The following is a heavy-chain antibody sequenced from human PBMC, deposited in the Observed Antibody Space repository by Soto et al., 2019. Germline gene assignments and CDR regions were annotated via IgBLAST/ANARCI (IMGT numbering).Heavy chain of an antibody. V-gene: IGHV6-1*01. Sequence: SQTLSVTCAMSRYSVSSNIAAWNCIRQSPSRGLEWLGRTYYRSKCYNDYAVSVKSRITINPDTSKNQFSLQLNSVTPEDTAVYYCARGESISVAWFDYWGQGTMVTVSS. CDR1: RYSVSSNIAA. J-gene: IGHJ4*02. D-gene: IGHD6-19*01. CDR3: ARGESISVAWFDY. CDR2: TYYRSKCYN.